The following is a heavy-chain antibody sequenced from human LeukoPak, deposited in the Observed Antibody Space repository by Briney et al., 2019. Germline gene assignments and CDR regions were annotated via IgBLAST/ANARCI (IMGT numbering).Heavy chain of an antibody. Sequence: PSETLSLTCAVSGYSISSGYYWGWIRQPPGKGLEWIGSIYHSGSTYYNPSLGSRVTISVDTSKNQFSLKLSSVTAADTAFYYCSGRNKAMKANWGQGTLLNVSS. CDR3: SGRNKAMKAN. CDR2: IYHSGST. CDR1: GYSISSGYY. V-gene: IGHV4-38-2*01. J-gene: IGHJ4*02. D-gene: IGHD5-18*01.